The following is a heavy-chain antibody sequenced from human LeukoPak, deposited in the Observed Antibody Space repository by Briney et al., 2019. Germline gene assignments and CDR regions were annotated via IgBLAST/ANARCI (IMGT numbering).Heavy chain of an antibody. CDR1: GFTFSSYS. D-gene: IGHD6-6*01. J-gene: IGHJ4*02. V-gene: IGHV3-48*04. CDR2: ISSSSSTI. Sequence: PGGSLRLSGAASGFTFSSYSMKWVGQAPGKGLEGVSYISSSSSTIYYADSVKGRFTISKDNAKNSLYLQMNSMRAEDTAVYYCARTIAARGWFDYWGQGTLVTASS. CDR3: ARTIAARGWFDY.